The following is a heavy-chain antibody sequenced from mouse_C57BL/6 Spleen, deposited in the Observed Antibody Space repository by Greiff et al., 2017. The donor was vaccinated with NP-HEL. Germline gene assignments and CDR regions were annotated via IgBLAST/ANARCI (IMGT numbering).Heavy chain of an antibody. J-gene: IGHJ4*01. V-gene: IGHV14-4*01. CDR2: IDPENGDT. Sequence: VQLKQSGAELVRPGASVKLSCTASGFNIKDDYMHWVKQRPEQGLEWIGWIDPENGDTEYASKFQGKATITADTSSNTAYLQLSSLTSEDTAVYYGTTTLFITTVGYYAMDYWGQGTSVTVSS. CDR1: GFNIKDDY. CDR3: TTTLFITTVGYYAMDY. D-gene: IGHD1-1*01.